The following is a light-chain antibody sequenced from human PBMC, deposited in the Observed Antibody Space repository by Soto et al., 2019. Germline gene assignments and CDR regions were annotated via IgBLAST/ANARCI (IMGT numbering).Light chain of an antibody. V-gene: IGKV3-15*01. CDR3: QQYNSWPPIT. CDR2: GAS. Sequence: ELVRPQSPDTLSVSPGEGATLSCRASQSVRTKLAWYQQKAGQAPRLLIYGASTRATGIPDRFSGSGSGTEFTLTISSLQSEDFAVYYCQQYNSWPPITFGQGTRLEI. CDR1: QSVRTK. J-gene: IGKJ5*01.